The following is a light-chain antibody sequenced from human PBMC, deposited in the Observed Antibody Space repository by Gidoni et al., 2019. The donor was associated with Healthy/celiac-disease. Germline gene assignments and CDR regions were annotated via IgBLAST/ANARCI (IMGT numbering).Light chain of an antibody. CDR1: QSVSSN. CDR3: QQYNNWPPMYT. J-gene: IGKJ2*01. Sequence: EIVMTQPPATLSVSPVERATLSCRASQSVSSNLAWYQQKPGQAPRLLIYGASTRATGIPARFSGSGSGTEFTLTISSLQSEDFAVYYCQQYNNWPPMYTFGQGTKLEIK. CDR2: GAS. V-gene: IGKV3-15*01.